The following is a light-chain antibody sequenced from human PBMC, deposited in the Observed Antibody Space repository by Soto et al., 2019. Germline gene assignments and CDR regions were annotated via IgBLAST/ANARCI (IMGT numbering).Light chain of an antibody. Sequence: DIVMTQSPLSLPVTPGEPASISCRSSQSLLHSNGYNYLDWYLQKPGQSPQLLIYLGSNRASGVPDRFSGRGSGTDVTLKISRVEAEDVGVYYCMQALQTPFTFGPGTKVYIK. J-gene: IGKJ3*01. V-gene: IGKV2-28*01. CDR2: LGS. CDR1: QSLLHSNGYNY. CDR3: MQALQTPFT.